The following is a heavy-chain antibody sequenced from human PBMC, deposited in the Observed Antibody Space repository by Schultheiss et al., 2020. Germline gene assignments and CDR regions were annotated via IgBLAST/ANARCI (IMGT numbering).Heavy chain of an antibody. Sequence: SQTLSLTCTVSGGSISSGGYYWSWIRQPPGKGLEWIGEINHSGSTNYNPSLKSRVTISVDTSKNQFSLRLSSVTAADTAVYYCARGRGALDSWGQGTLVTVSS. V-gene: IGHV4-39*01. D-gene: IGHD1-26*01. CDR2: INHSGST. J-gene: IGHJ4*02. CDR3: ARGRGALDS. CDR1: GGSISSGGYY.